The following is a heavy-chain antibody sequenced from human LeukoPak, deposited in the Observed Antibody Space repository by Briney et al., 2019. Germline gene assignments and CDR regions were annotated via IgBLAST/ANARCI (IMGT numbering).Heavy chain of an antibody. CDR3: ARVKDSSSWHYFDF. Sequence: ASVKVSCKASGYTFTAYYIHWLRQAPGQGLEWMGWVNPFSGGTIPAQKLQDRVTMTKDTSINTAYMELSSLRSDDTAVYYCARVKDSSSWHYFDFWGQGTLVTVSS. V-gene: IGHV1-2*02. CDR2: VNPFSGGT. D-gene: IGHD6-13*01. CDR1: GYTFTAYY. J-gene: IGHJ4*02.